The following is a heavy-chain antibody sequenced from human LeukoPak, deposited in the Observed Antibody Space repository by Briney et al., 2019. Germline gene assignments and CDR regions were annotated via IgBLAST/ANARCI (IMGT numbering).Heavy chain of an antibody. CDR2: IKSKTDGGTT. Sequence: PGGSLRLSCAASGFTFSNAWMSWVRQAPGKGLEWVGRIKSKTDGGTTDYAAPVKGRFTISRDDSKNTLYLQMNSLKTEDTAVYYCTTDVNLRLSDAFDIWGQGTMVTVSS. V-gene: IGHV3-15*01. CDR1: GFTFSNAW. CDR3: TTDVNLRLSDAFDI. J-gene: IGHJ3*02.